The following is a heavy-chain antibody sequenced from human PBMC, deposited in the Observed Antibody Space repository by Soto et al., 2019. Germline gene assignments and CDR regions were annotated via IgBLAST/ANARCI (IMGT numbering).Heavy chain of an antibody. CDR2: ISYDGYHK. CDR1: GFTFSTYP. Sequence: QVQLVESGGGVVQPGRSLRLSCAASGFTFSTYPMHWVRQAPGKGLDWVAVISYDGYHKYYADSVKGRFTISRDNSEDTLYLQMNSLGAEDTAVYYCARDFDYVWGSYRYKGNFDYWGQGTLVTVSS. V-gene: IGHV3-30-3*01. CDR3: ARDFDYVWGSYRYKGNFDY. J-gene: IGHJ4*02. D-gene: IGHD3-16*02.